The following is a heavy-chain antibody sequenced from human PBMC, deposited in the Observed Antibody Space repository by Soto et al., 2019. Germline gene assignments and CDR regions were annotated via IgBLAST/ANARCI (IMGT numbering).Heavy chain of an antibody. CDR2: ISAYNGNT. V-gene: IGHV1-18*01. J-gene: IGHJ5*02. Sequence: QVQLVQSGAEVKKPGASVKVSCKASGYTFTSYGISWVRQAPGQGLEWMGWISAYNGNTNYAQKLQGRVTMTTDTXTXXAYMELRSLRSDDTAVYYCARVSPLLWFGKTHFATWGQGTLVTVSS. D-gene: IGHD3-10*01. CDR1: GYTFTSYG. CDR3: ARVSPLLWFGKTHFAT.